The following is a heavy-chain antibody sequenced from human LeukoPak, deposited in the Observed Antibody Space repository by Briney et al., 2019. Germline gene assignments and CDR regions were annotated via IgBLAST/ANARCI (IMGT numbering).Heavy chain of an antibody. CDR3: ARALHLYPFDP. CDR1: GYTFTSYA. V-gene: IGHV1-69*13. Sequence: GASVKVSCKASGYTFTSYAISWVRQAPGQGLEWMGGIIPIFGTANYAQKFQGRVTITADESTSTAYMELSSLRSEDTAVYYCARALHLYPFDPWGQGTLVTVSS. D-gene: IGHD2-2*02. J-gene: IGHJ5*02. CDR2: IIPIFGTA.